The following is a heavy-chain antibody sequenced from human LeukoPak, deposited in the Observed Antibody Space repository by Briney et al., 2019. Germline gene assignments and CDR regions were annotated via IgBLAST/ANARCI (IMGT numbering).Heavy chain of an antibody. V-gene: IGHV3-23*01. D-gene: IGHD2/OR15-2a*01. Sequence: GGSLRLSRAASGFTFSSYAMTWVRQAPGKGLEWVSSFSGSGGSTYYADSVKGRFTISRDNSANTLYLQMNSLRAEDTAVYYCAKAPGKDYYYFDYWGQGTLVTVSS. CDR2: FSGSGGST. J-gene: IGHJ4*02. CDR3: AKAPGKDYYYFDY. CDR1: GFTFSSYA.